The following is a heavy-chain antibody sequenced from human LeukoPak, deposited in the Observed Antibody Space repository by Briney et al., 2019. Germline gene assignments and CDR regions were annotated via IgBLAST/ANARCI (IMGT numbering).Heavy chain of an antibody. V-gene: IGHV3-23*01. J-gene: IGHJ4*02. Sequence: GGSLRLSCAASEFTFSSYAMSWVRQAPGKGLEWVSAISGSAGGTYYADSVKGRCTISRDNSKNTLYLLMHSLRAEDTAVYYCAKGAGYSGHDLSSYFDYWGQGILVTVSS. CDR2: ISGSAGGT. CDR3: AKGAGYSGHDLSSYFDY. CDR1: EFTFSSYA. D-gene: IGHD5-12*01.